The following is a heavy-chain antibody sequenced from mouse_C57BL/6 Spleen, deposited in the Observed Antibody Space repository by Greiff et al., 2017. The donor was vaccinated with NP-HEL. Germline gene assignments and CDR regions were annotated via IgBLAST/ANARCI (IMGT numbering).Heavy chain of an antibody. CDR2: IYPGDGDT. Sequence: VQLQQSGPELVKPGASVKISCKASGYAFSSSWMNWVKQRPGKGLEWIGRIYPGDGDTNYNGKFKGKATLTADKSSSTAYMQLSSLTSGDSAVYFCARRGFYDGYYYAMDYWGQGTSVTVSS. D-gene: IGHD2-3*01. J-gene: IGHJ4*01. CDR1: GYAFSSSW. V-gene: IGHV1-82*01. CDR3: ARRGFYDGYYYAMDY.